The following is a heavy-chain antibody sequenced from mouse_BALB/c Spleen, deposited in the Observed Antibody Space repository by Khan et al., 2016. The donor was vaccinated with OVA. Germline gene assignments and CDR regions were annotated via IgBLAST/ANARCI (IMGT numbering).Heavy chain of an antibody. V-gene: IGHV5-6-5*01. CDR1: GFTFRSYA. CDR3: GRPGNTGWDIDV. D-gene: IGHD1-1*01. Sequence: EVQLVESGGGLVRPGGSPKLSCAASGFTFRSYAMSWVRQTPEKRLEWVASISSGGSTYYPDSVKGRFTISRDNARNILYLQMCSLRSEDTAMYFCGRPGNTGWDIDVWGAGTTVTVSS. CDR2: ISSGGST. J-gene: IGHJ1*01.